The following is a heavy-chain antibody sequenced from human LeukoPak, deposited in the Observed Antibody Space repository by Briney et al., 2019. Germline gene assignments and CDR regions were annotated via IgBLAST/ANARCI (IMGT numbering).Heavy chain of an antibody. V-gene: IGHV1-2*02. CDR3: ASGLYDSSWNFAN. Sequence: ASVKVSCKASGYIFTGYYMHWVRQAPGQGLEWMGWINPNSGDTKYEQKFQGRVTMTRDTSFTTAYMELNRLTSDDTAVYYCASGLYDSSWNFANWGQGTLVTVSS. D-gene: IGHD6-13*01. CDR1: GYIFTGYY. CDR2: INPNSGDT. J-gene: IGHJ4*02.